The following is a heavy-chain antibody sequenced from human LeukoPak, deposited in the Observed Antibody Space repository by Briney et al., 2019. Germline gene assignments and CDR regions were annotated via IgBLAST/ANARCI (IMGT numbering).Heavy chain of an antibody. CDR1: GDSISSYY. V-gene: IGHV4-59*01. D-gene: IGHD6-19*01. J-gene: IGHJ4*02. CDR3: ARGGGYSSGLDY. CDR2: IYYRGGT. Sequence: PSETLSLTCTVSGDSISSYYWSWIRQPPGKGLEWIGYIYYRGGTTYNPSLKSRVTILVDTSKNQFSLKLISVTAADTAVYYCARGGGYSSGLDYWGQGTLVIVSS.